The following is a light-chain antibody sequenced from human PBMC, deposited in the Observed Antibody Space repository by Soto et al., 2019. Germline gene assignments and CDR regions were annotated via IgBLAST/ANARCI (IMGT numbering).Light chain of an antibody. Sequence: QSALAQPASVSGSPGQSITISCTGSGSDIATFNYVSWYQQYPGKAPKLLIYQVTSRASGVSHRFSGSKSGNTAALTIYGLQPEDEAEYYCNSYSSTSFYVFGTGTKDTVL. V-gene: IGLV2-14*01. CDR3: NSYSSTSFYV. J-gene: IGLJ1*01. CDR2: QVT. CDR1: GSDIATFNY.